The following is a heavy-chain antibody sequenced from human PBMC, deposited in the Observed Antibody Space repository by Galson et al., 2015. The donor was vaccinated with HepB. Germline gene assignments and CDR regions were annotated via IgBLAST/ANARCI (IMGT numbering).Heavy chain of an antibody. CDR3: ARLGYCSGGSCYYPDY. J-gene: IGHJ4*02. CDR2: ISSSSSTI. D-gene: IGHD2-15*01. V-gene: IGHV3-48*02. Sequence: SLRLPCAASGFTFSSYDMNWVRQGPGKGLEWVSYISSSSSTIYYADSVKGRFTISRDNAKNSLYLQMNSLRDEDTAVYYCARLGYCSGGSCYYPDYWGQGTLVTVSS. CDR1: GFTFSSYD.